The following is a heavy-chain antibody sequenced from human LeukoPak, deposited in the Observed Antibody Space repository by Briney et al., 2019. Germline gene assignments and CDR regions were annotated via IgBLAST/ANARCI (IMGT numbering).Heavy chain of an antibody. V-gene: IGHV1-46*01. CDR3: ARGDYGDLGTNAFDI. CDR2: INPSGGST. CDR1: GYTFTSYY. Sequence: ASVKVSCKASGYTFTSYYMHWVRQAPGQGFEWMGIINPSGGSTSYAQKFQGRVTMTRDTSTSTVYMELSSLRSEDTAVYYCARGDYGDLGTNAFDIWGQGTMVTVSS. J-gene: IGHJ3*02. D-gene: IGHD4-17*01.